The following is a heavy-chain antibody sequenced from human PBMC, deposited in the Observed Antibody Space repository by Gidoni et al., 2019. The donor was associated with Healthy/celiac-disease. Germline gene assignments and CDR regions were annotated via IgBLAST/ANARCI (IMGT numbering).Heavy chain of an antibody. CDR3: ASTITYCSSTSCYTFHFDY. D-gene: IGHD2-2*02. Sequence: QVQLQESGPGLVKPSETLSLPCAVSGYSISSGYYWGWIRQPPGKGLEWIGSIYHSGSTYYNPSLKSRVTISVDTSKNQFSLKLSSVTAADTAVYYCASTITYCSSTSCYTFHFDYWGQGTLVTVSS. CDR2: IYHSGST. V-gene: IGHV4-38-2*01. J-gene: IGHJ4*02. CDR1: GYSISSGYY.